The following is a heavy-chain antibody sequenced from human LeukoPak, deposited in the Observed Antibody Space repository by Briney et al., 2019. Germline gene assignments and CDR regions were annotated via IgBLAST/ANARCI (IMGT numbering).Heavy chain of an antibody. J-gene: IGHJ4*02. D-gene: IGHD2-2*02. CDR1: GGTFSSYA. CDR2: IIPILGIA. Sequence: ASMKVSCKASGGTFSSYAISWVRQAPGQGLEWMGRIIPILGIANYAQKFQGRVTITADKSTSTAYMELSSLRSEDTAVYYCARDRGYCSSTSCYKLYYFDYWGQGTLVTVSS. V-gene: IGHV1-69*04. CDR3: ARDRGYCSSTSCYKLYYFDY.